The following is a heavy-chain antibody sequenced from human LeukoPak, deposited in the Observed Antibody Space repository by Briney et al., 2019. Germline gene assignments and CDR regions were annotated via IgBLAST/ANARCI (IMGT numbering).Heavy chain of an antibody. J-gene: IGHJ5*02. D-gene: IGHD3-10*01. Sequence: SGGSLRLSCAASGFTFSSYAMHWVRQAPGKGLEWVSAISGSGGSTYYADSVKGRFTISRDNSKNTLYLQMNSLRAEDTAVYYCAKDRLELYYGSGSYSPFNPWGQGTLVTVSS. V-gene: IGHV3-23*01. CDR3: AKDRLELYYGSGSYSPFNP. CDR2: ISGSGGST. CDR1: GFTFSSYA.